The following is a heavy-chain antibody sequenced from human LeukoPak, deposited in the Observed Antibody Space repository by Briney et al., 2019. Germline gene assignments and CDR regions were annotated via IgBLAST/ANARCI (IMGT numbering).Heavy chain of an antibody. CDR1: GGSISSRSSY. Sequence: SETLSLTCSVSGGSISSRSSYWGWIRQPPGKGLEWIVTIYYSGTTYYNPSLKSRATISADTSTNQFSLKLNSVTAADSAVYYCAKLTTYGGTYFHWGGQGTLVAVSS. CDR2: IYYSGTT. J-gene: IGHJ4*02. V-gene: IGHV4-39*01. D-gene: IGHD3-16*01. CDR3: AKLTTYGGTYFHW.